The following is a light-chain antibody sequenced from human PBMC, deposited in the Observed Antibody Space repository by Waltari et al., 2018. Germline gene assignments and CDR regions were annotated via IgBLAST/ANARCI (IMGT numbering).Light chain of an antibody. CDR1: QDITNY. V-gene: IGKV1-33*01. CDR2: DAS. CDR3: QRYDNLPIFA. Sequence: DIQLTQSPPSLSASVGDRVTITRRASQDITNYFNWYQPKPRKAPKLLIHDASKLEIGVPSRFSGSQSGTHFTLTISSLQAEDIGTYYCQRYDNLPIFAFGPGTKVEI. J-gene: IGKJ3*01.